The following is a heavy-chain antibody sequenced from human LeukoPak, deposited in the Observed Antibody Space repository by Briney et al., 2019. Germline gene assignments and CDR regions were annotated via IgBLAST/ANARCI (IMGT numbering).Heavy chain of an antibody. J-gene: IGHJ5*02. D-gene: IGHD3-22*01. Sequence: GGSLRLSCVASGFTVTSTYMSWVRQAPGKGLEWVAVIYSAGHTYYAGSVRGRFTISRDTSKNTLYLQMNSLRAEDTAEYYCARARCDTCGYGSWGQGTLVTVSS. V-gene: IGHV3-66*02. CDR3: ARARCDTCGYGS. CDR1: GFTVTSTY. CDR2: IYSAGHT.